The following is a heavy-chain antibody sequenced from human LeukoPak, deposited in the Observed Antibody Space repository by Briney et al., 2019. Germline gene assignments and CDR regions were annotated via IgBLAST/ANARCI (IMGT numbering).Heavy chain of an antibody. V-gene: IGHV1-2*02. CDR1: GYTFTGYY. J-gene: IGHJ6*03. D-gene: IGHD3-22*01. CDR3: ARDRDYYDSSGYYYVSYYYYMDV. CDR2: INPNSGGT. Sequence: RASVKVSCKASGYTFTGYYMHWVRQAPGQGLEWMGWINPNSGGTNYAQKFQGRVTMTRDTSISTAYMELSRLRSDDTAVYYCARDRDYYDSSGYYYVSYYYYMDVWGKETTVTISS.